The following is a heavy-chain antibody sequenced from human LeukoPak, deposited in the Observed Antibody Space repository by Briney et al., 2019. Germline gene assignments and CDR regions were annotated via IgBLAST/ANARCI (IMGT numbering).Heavy chain of an antibody. CDR1: GFTFSSYW. Sequence: GGSLRLSCAASGFTFSSYWMSWVRQAPGKGLEWVANINQDGSEKYYVDSVKGRFTISRDKPKNTLYLKMNSLRAEDTAVYFCAKRGVVIRVILVGFHKEAYYFDSWGQGALVTVSS. CDR3: AKRGVVIRVILVGFHKEAYYFDS. J-gene: IGHJ4*02. CDR2: INQDGSEK. D-gene: IGHD3-22*01. V-gene: IGHV3-7*03.